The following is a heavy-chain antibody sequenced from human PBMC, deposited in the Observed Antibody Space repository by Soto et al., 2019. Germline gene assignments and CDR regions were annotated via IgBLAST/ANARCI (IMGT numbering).Heavy chain of an antibody. Sequence: PVGSLRLSCSVFGFTFTNYAMHWVRQAPGKGLQYVSSISSNGGSTYYADSVKGRFTISRDNSKNTLYLQMSSLRVEDTAVYYCVKDRYVEYWGQGMLVTVSS. V-gene: IGHV3-64D*06. CDR1: GFTFTNYA. J-gene: IGHJ4*02. CDR3: VKDRYVEY. CDR2: ISSNGGST.